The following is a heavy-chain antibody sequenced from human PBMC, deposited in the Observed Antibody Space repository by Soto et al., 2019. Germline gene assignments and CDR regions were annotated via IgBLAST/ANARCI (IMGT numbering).Heavy chain of an antibody. D-gene: IGHD3-3*01. Sequence: EVQLLESGGGLVQPGGSLRLSCAASGFTFSTSPMSWVRQAPGKGLDWVSAINCCGGSTFYADSVRGRFTISRDDSKNPLYLQMNSLRAEDTAVYYCAKTHYDLLDSWGQGTLVTVSS. V-gene: IGHV3-23*01. CDR1: GFTFSTSP. CDR3: AKTHYDLLDS. J-gene: IGHJ4*02. CDR2: INCCGGST.